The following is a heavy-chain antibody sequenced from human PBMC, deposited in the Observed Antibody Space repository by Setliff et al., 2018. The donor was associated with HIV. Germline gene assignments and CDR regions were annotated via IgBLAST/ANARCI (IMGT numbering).Heavy chain of an antibody. CDR2: IYHSGTT. CDR1: GGSISSGDYY. D-gene: IGHD5-18*01. CDR3: AKTIRGYISGDYMDV. Sequence: SETLSLTCTVSGGSISSGDYYWAWIRQPPGKGLEWIATIYHSGTTFHNPSLKSRVSMSVDTSKNHFSLKLSSVNAADTAVYYCAKTIRGYISGDYMDVWGKGTTVTVS. V-gene: IGHV4-39*07. J-gene: IGHJ6*03.